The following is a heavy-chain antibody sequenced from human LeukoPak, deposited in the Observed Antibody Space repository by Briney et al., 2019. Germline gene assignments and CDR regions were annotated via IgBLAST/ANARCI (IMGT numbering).Heavy chain of an antibody. J-gene: IGHJ4*02. D-gene: IGHD2-21*02. CDR3: ARGRTAIHFDY. Sequence: PSETLSLTCAVYGGSFSGYYWSWIRQPPGKGLEWIGEINHSGSTNYNPSLKSRVTISVDTSKNQFSLKLSSVTAADTAVYYCARGRTAIHFDYWGQGTLVTVSS. CDR2: INHSGST. CDR1: GGSFSGYY. V-gene: IGHV4-34*01.